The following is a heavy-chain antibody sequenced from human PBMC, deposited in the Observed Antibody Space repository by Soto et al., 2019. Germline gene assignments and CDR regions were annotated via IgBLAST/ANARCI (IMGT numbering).Heavy chain of an antibody. D-gene: IGHD6-19*01. CDR1: GGSFSGYY. J-gene: IGHJ4*02. CDR2: INHSGST. V-gene: IGHV4-34*01. Sequence: QVQLQQWGAGLLKPSETLSLTCAVYGGSFSGYYWSWIRQPPGKGLEWIGEINHSGSTNYNPSLKSRVTKSVDTSKNQFSLKLSSVTAADTAVYYCARGPSRWYLGWGQGTLVTVSS. CDR3: ARGPSRWYLG.